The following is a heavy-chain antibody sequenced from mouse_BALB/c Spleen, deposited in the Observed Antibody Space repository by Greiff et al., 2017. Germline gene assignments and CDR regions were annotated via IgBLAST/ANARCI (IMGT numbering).Heavy chain of an antibody. CDR2: ISYDGSN. Sequence: EVQLQQSGPGLVKPSQSLSLTCSVTGYSITSGYYWNWIRQFPGNKLEWMGYISYDGSNNYNPSLKNRISITRDTSKNQFFLKLNSVTTEDTATYYCARRHYYGSSSYWYFDVWGAGTTVTVSS. V-gene: IGHV3-6*02. D-gene: IGHD1-1*01. CDR1: GYSITSGYY. CDR3: ARRHYYGSSSYWYFDV. J-gene: IGHJ1*01.